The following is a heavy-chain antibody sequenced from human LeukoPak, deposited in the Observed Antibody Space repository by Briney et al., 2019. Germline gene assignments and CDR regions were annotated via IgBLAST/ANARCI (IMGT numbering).Heavy chain of an antibody. CDR1: GYTFTNFA. J-gene: IGHJ4*02. D-gene: IGHD6-13*01. Sequence: ASVTVSCTASGYTFTNFAINWVRQAPGQGPEWMGWINTITGNPTYAQGFTGRFVFSLDTSVSTAYLQISSLEAEDTAVYYCTRDQDFPSARYSRGFDYWGQGPL. CDR2: INTITGNP. CDR3: TRDQDFPSARYSRGFDY. V-gene: IGHV7-4-1*02.